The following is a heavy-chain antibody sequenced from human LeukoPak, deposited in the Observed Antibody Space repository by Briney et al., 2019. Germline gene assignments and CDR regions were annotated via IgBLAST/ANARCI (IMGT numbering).Heavy chain of an antibody. V-gene: IGHV4-59*08. CDR3: ASGHYYGSGSYFGWFDP. Sequence: SETLSLTCTVSGGCISSYYWSWIRQPPGKGLEWIGYIYYSGSTNHNPSLKSRVTISVDTSKNQFSLKLSSVTAADTAVYYCASGHYYGSGSYFGWFDPWGQGTLVTVSS. J-gene: IGHJ5*02. CDR1: GGCISSYY. D-gene: IGHD3-10*01. CDR2: IYYSGST.